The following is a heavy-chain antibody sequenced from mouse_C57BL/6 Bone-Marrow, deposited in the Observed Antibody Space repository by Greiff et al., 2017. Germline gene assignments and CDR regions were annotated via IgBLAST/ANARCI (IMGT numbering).Heavy chain of an antibody. J-gene: IGHJ3*01. CDR2: IYPRSGNT. CDR1: GYTFTSYG. V-gene: IGHV1-81*01. CDR3: ARRALYDGNPAWFAY. Sequence: QVQLQQSGAELARPGASVKLSCKGSGYTFTSYGLSWVKQRTGQGLEWIGEIYPRSGNTYYNEKFKGKATLTADKSSSTAYMELRSLTSEDAAVYFCARRALYDGNPAWFAYWGPGTLVTVSA. D-gene: IGHD2-1*01.